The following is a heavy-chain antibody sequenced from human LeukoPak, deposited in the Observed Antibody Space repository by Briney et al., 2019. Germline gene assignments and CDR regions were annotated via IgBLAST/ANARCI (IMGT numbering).Heavy chain of an antibody. V-gene: IGHV1-3*01. CDR3: ARDSFGTSRPSEY. D-gene: IGHD2-2*01. J-gene: IGHJ4*02. CDR1: GYTFTSYV. CDR2: INVGNGNT. Sequence: GASVKVSCKAGGYTFTSYVMHWVRQAPGQRLEWMGWINVGNGNTKYSERFQGRVTISRDTSASTAYMELSSLRSEDTAVYYCARDSFGTSRPSEYWGQGTLVTVSS.